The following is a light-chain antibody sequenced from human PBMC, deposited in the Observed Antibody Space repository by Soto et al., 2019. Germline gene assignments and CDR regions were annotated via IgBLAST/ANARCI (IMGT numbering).Light chain of an antibody. Sequence: EVVMTQSPATLSMSRGEGATLSCRASQTVTTRYLAWYQQRPGQSPRLLIYGASNRATGIPDRFSGSGSGTDFTLTISGLEPEDFAAYYCQQYGNSPLTFGGGTKVDIK. CDR1: QTVTTRY. CDR2: GAS. J-gene: IGKJ4*01. V-gene: IGKV3-20*01. CDR3: QQYGNSPLT.